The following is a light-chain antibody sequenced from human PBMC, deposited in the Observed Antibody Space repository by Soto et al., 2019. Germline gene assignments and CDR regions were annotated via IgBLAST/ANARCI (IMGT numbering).Light chain of an antibody. J-gene: IGLJ2*01. Sequence: QSVLTQPASVSGSPGQSITISCTGTSSDVGGYNYVSWYQQQAGKAPKLIIHEVSNRPSGVSNRFSGSKSGNTASLTISGLQAEDEADYYCSSYTSSSTHVVFGGGTKLTVL. CDR2: EVS. CDR1: SSDVGGYNY. V-gene: IGLV2-14*01. CDR3: SSYTSSSTHVV.